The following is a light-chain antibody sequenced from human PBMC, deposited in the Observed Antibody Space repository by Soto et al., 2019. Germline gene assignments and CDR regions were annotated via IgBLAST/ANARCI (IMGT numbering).Light chain of an antibody. CDR1: QSVSSY. V-gene: IGKV3-11*01. J-gene: IGKJ2*01. CDR3: QQRSNWPPYT. CDR2: DAS. Sequence: EIVLTQSPATLSLSPGERATLSCRASQSVSSYLALYQQKPGQAPRLLIYDASNRATGIPARFSGSGSRTDFTLTISSLEPEDFAVYYCQQRSNWPPYTFGQGTKLEIK.